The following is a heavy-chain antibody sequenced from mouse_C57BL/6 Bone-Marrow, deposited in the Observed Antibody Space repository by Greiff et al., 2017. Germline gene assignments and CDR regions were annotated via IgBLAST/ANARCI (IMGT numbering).Heavy chain of an antibody. J-gene: IGHJ3*01. D-gene: IGHD2-4*01. CDR1: GYSITSGYY. Sequence: ESGPGLVKPSQSLSLTCSVTGYSITSGYYWNWIRQFPGNKLEWMGYISYDGSNNYNPSLKNRISITRDTSKNQFFLKLNSVTTEDTATYYCAREDYDYDLAWFAYWGQGTLVTVSA. V-gene: IGHV3-6*01. CDR2: ISYDGSN. CDR3: AREDYDYDLAWFAY.